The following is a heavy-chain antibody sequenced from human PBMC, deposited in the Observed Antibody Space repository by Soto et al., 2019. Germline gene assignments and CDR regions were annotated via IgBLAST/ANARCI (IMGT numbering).Heavy chain of an antibody. CDR1: GYSFTSYW. J-gene: IGHJ6*02. CDR3: ARAPTGFYYGMDV. CDR2: IYPGDSDT. V-gene: IGHV5-51*01. Sequence: SLKISCKGSGYSFTSYWIGWVRQMPGKGLEWMGIIYPGDSDTRYSPSFQGQVTISADKSISTAYLQWSSLKASDTAMYYCARAPTGFYYGMDVWGQGTTVTVSS.